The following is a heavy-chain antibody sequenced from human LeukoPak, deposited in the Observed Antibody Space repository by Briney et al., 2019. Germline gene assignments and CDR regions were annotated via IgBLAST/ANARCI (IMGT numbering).Heavy chain of an antibody. J-gene: IGHJ4*02. CDR2: ISGSGGST. CDR3: AKDRPEITMIVVVTPTDY. CDR1: GFTFSSYA. D-gene: IGHD3-22*01. Sequence: PGGSLRLSCAASGFTFSSYAMSWVRQAPGKGLEWVSAISGSGGSTYYADSVKGRFTISRDNSKNTLYLQMNSLRAEDTAVYYCAKDRPEITMIVVVTPTDYWGQGTLVTVSS. V-gene: IGHV3-23*01.